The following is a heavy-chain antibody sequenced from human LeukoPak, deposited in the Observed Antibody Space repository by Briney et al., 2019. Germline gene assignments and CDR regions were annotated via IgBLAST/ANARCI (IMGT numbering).Heavy chain of an antibody. D-gene: IGHD5-24*01. J-gene: IGHJ4*02. Sequence: GGPLRLSCAASGFTFDDYAMHWVRQAPGKRLEWVSLISGDGGSTYYADSVKGRFTISRDNSKNSLYLHMNSLRTEDTALYYCAKDIGEMATITPGFDYWGQGTLVTVSS. CDR1: GFTFDDYA. CDR3: AKDIGEMATITPGFDY. V-gene: IGHV3-43*02. CDR2: ISGDGGST.